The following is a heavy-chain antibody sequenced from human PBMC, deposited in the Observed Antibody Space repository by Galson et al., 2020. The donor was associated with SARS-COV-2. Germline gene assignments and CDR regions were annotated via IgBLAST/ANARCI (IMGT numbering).Heavy chain of an antibody. CDR2: IYFTGST. V-gene: IGHV4-59*01. CDR3: ASQQLSDAFNI. CDR1: GGYIGSYY. J-gene: IGHJ3*02. Sequence: SQTLSLTCTVSGGYIGSYYWSWIRQSPGKGLEWIGYIYFTGSTNYNPSVKSRVAMSLDTSKNQFSLKLTSVTAADTAVYYCASQQLSDAFNIWGQGRMVTVSS. D-gene: IGHD6-13*01.